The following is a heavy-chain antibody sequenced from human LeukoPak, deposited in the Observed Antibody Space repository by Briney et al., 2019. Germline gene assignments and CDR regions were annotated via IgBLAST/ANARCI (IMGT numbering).Heavy chain of an antibody. CDR1: GFTFSSYA. CDR3: ARGGYTQYYYYYYYMDV. CDR2: ISSNGGST. V-gene: IGHV3-64*01. Sequence: GGSLRLSCAASGFTFSSYAMHWVRQAPGKGLEYVSAISSNGGSTYYANSVKGRFTISRDNSKNTLYLQMGSLRAEDMAVYYCARGGYTQYYYYYYYMDVWGKGTTVTISS. J-gene: IGHJ6*03. D-gene: IGHD5-18*01.